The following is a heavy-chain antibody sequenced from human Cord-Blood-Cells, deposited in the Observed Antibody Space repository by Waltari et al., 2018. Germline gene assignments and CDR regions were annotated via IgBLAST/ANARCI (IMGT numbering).Heavy chain of an antibody. D-gene: IGHD7-27*01. CDR2: IYYSGSP. J-gene: IGHJ2*01. V-gene: IGHV4-39*01. Sequence: QLQLQESGPGLVKPSETLSLTCTVSGCSISSSSYYWGGLRQPPGKGLRWIGSIYYSGSPSYNPSLKSRVTISVDTSKNQFSLKLSSVTAADTAVYYCARALTAWYFDLWGRGTLVTVSS. CDR1: GCSISSSSYY. CDR3: ARALTAWYFDL.